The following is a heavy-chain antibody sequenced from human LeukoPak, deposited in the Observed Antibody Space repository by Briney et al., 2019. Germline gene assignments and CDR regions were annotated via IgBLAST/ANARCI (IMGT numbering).Heavy chain of an antibody. CDR1: GRSFTDYY. CDR2: ISHIGNA. D-gene: IGHD6-19*01. V-gene: IGHV4-34*01. J-gene: IGHJ4*02. CDR3: SSGEQQSGWYLDS. Sequence: SGTLSLTWDVDGRSFTDYYGTWIRQPPGRGLEWIGEISHIGNAIYNPSLTSRVTISIDTSHNQFSLRLTSVTAAHVSLYFCSSGEQQSGWYLDSWGQGTLVTVSS.